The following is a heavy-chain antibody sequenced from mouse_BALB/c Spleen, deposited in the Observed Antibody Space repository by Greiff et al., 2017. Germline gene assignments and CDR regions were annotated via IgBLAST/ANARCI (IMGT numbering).Heavy chain of an antibody. CDR1: GYTFTDYN. Sequence: VHVKQSGPELVKPGASVKIPCKASGYTFTDYNMDWVKQSHGKSLEWIGDINPNNGGTIYNQKFKGKATLTVDKSSSTAYMELRSLTSEDTAVYYCTRSRGYAAYWGQGTLVTVSA. D-gene: IGHD2-2*01. J-gene: IGHJ3*01. V-gene: IGHV1-18*01. CDR3: TRSRGYAAY. CDR2: INPNNGGT.